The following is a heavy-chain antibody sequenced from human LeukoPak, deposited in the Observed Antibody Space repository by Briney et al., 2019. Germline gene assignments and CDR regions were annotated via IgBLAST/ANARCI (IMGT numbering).Heavy chain of an antibody. CDR3: AREWEPNDAFDI. J-gene: IGHJ3*02. CDR2: ISSSSSYI. CDR1: GFTFSSYS. V-gene: IGHV3-21*01. Sequence: PGGSLRLSCAASGFTFSSYSMNWVRQAPGKGLEWVSSISSSSSYIYYADSVKGRFTISRDNAKNSLYLQMNSLRAEDTAVYYCAREWEPNDAFDIWGQGTMVTVSS. D-gene: IGHD1-26*01.